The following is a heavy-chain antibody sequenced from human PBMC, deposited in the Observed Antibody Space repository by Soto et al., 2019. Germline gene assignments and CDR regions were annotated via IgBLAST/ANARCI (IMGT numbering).Heavy chain of an antibody. D-gene: IGHD6-13*01. V-gene: IGHV4-31*03. CDR2: IYYSGST. J-gene: IGHJ5*02. CDR3: ARVPREAAAGRSGWFDP. Sequence: SETLSLTCTVSGGSISSGGYYWSWIRQHPGKGLEWIGYIYYSGSTYYNPSLKSRVTISVDTSKNQFSLKLSSVTAADTAVYYCARVPREAAAGRSGWFDPWGQGTLVTVSS. CDR1: GGSISSGGYY.